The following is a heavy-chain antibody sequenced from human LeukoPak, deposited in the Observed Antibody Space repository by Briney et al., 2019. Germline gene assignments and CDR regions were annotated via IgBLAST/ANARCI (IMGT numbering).Heavy chain of an antibody. V-gene: IGHV4-59*01. J-gene: IGHJ4*02. CDR3: ARGRDGYND. CDR1: GGSISSYY. CDR2: IYYSGST. D-gene: IGHD5-24*01. Sequence: SETLSLTYTVSGGSISSYYWSWIRQPPGEGLEWIGYIYYSGSTNYNPSLKSRVTISVDTSKNQFSLKLSSVTAADTAVYYCARGRDGYNDWGQGTLVTVSS.